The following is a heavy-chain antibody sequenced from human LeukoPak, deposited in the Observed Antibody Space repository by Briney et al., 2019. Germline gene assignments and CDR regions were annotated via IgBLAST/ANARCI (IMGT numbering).Heavy chain of an antibody. CDR2: IKSKTDGGTT. J-gene: IGHJ4*02. CDR1: GFTFSNAW. CDR3: TASGGKSSSPN. Sequence: PGGSLRLSCAASGFTFSNAWMNWVRQAPGKGLKWVGRIKSKTDGGTTDYAAPVKGRFTISRDDSKNTLYLQMNSLKTEDTAAYYCTASGGKSSSPNWGQGTLVTVSS. D-gene: IGHD6-6*01. V-gene: IGHV3-15*07.